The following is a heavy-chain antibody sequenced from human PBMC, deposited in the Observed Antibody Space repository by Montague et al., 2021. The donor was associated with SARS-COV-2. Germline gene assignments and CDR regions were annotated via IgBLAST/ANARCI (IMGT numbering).Heavy chain of an antibody. CDR1: GGSISSSNW. CDR3: AGSSIAGGQHWFDP. Sequence: SETLSLICAVSGGSISSSNWWSWVRQPPGKGLEWIGEIFHSGNTNYNPSLKSRVTISIDKSKNQFSLKLRSATAADTAIYFCAGSSIAGGQHWFDPWGQGSLVTVSS. J-gene: IGHJ5*02. D-gene: IGHD6-6*01. CDR2: IFHSGNT. V-gene: IGHV4-4*02.